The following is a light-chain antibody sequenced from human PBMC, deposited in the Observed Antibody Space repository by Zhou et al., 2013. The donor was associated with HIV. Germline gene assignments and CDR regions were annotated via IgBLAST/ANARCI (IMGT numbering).Light chain of an antibody. V-gene: IGKV1-39*01. CDR1: QSIDNY. CDR2: GAS. Sequence: DIQLTQSPSSLSAYVGDRVSITCRASQSIDNYLNWYQQKPGQAPKVLIYGASTLESGVSSRFSGSGYGTDFTLTISGLHIEDFATYYCEQSYTPPHTFGGGTKVEV. J-gene: IGKJ4*01. CDR3: EQSYTPPHT.